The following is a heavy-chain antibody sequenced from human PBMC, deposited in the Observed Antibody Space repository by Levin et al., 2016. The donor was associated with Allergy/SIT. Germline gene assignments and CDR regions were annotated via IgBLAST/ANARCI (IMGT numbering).Heavy chain of an antibody. J-gene: IGHJ4*02. CDR1: GFTINNYW. CDR2: INSDGSST. V-gene: IGHV3-74*01. D-gene: IGHD1-26*01. CDR3: ARARYSWSHLDY. Sequence: GESLKISCAASGFTINNYWIHWVRQVPGKGLVWVSRINSDGSSTSYADSVKGRFTISRDNAKNTLHLQMNSLRAEDTAVYYCARARYSWSHLDYWGQGILVTVSS.